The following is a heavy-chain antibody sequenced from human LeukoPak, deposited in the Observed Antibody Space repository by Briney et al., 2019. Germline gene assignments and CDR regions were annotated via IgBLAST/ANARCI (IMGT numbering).Heavy chain of an antibody. CDR1: GFTVSSDY. V-gene: IGHV3-53*05. Sequence: GGSLRLSCAASGFTVSSDYMNWVRQTPGKGLEWVSVIQSGGTTYYADSVKGRFTISRDISKNTLYLQMNSLRAEDTALYYCAKVDTVWGQGTMVTVSS. CDR2: IQSGGTT. D-gene: IGHD3-22*01. J-gene: IGHJ3*01. CDR3: AKVDTV.